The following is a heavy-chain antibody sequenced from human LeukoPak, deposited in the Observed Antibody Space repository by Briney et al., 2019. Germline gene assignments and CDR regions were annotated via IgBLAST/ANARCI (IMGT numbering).Heavy chain of an antibody. J-gene: IGHJ5*02. CDR2: IYPGDSDT. CDR1: GYGFTTYW. CDR3: AREGGSSYGYAYH. D-gene: IGHD5-18*01. Sequence: GESLKISCKGSGYGFTTYWIAWVRQMPGKGLEWMGIIYPGDSDTRYSPSFQGQVTISADKSISIAYMELSSLKSDDTAVYYCAREGGSSYGYAYHWGQGTLVTVSS. V-gene: IGHV5-51*01.